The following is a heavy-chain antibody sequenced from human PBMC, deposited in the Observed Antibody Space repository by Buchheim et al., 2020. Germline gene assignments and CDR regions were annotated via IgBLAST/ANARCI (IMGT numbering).Heavy chain of an antibody. CDR1: GGSFSSYY. V-gene: IGHV4-34*01. J-gene: IGHJ4*02. Sequence: QVQLQQWGAGLLKPSETLSLTCAVYGGSFSSYYWSWIRQPPGTGLEWIGEINHSGSTNYNPSLKSRVTISVDKSKNQLPLKLSSVTAADTAVYYCARGPPWVFRYYFDYWGQGTL. D-gene: IGHD3-3*01. CDR2: INHSGST. CDR3: ARGPPWVFRYYFDY.